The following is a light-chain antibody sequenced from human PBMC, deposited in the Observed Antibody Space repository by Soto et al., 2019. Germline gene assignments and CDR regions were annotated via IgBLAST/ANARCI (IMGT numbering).Light chain of an antibody. CDR3: NSYTSTNTYV. Sequence: QSALTQPPSVSGSPGQSVTISCTGTSSDVGSYNRVSWYQQPPGTAPKLMIYEVSNRPSGVPDRFSGSKSGNTASLTISGLQAEDEADYYCNSYTSTNTYVFGTGTKRTVL. V-gene: IGLV2-18*02. CDR1: SSDVGSYNR. J-gene: IGLJ1*01. CDR2: EVS.